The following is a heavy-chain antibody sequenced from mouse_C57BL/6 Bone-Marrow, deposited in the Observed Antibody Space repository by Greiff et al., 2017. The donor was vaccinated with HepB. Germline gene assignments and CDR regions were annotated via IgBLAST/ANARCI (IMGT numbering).Heavy chain of an antibody. CDR1: GFSINSDCY. CDR2: TFYSGIT. Sequence: VQLQQSGPSLVRPSPSLSLTCTVSGFSINSDCYWFWIRQLPGNKLEYIGYTFYSGITNYNPYFESRTYITRDTSKNQFSLRLSSVTTEDTAMYYCARHGTMVTPWAMDYWGQGTSVTVSS. D-gene: IGHD2-2*01. J-gene: IGHJ4*01. V-gene: IGHV3-3*01. CDR3: ARHGTMVTPWAMDY.